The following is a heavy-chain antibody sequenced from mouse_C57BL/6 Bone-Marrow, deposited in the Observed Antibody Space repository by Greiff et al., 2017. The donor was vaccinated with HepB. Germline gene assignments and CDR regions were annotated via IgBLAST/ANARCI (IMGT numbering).Heavy chain of an antibody. V-gene: IGHV5-4*01. CDR1: GFTFSSYA. D-gene: IGHD1-1*01. J-gene: IGHJ2*01. CDR3: ARDLLPVRRYFDY. CDR2: ISDGGSYT. Sequence: EVKVVDSGGGLVKPGGSLKLSCAASGFTFSSYAMSWVRQTPEKRLEWVATISDGGSYTYYPDNVKGRFTISRDNAKNNLYLQMSHLKSEDTAMYYCARDLLPVRRYFDYWGQGTTLTVSS.